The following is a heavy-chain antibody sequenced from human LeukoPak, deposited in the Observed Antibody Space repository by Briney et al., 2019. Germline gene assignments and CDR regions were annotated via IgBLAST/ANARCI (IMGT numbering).Heavy chain of an antibody. D-gene: IGHD3-22*01. CDR1: GFTVSSNY. Sequence: PGGSLRLSCAASGFTVSSNYMSWVRQAPGKGLEWVSVIYSGGSTYYADSVKGRFTISRDNSKNTLYLQMNSLRAEDTAVYYCARSRYYDRPSDIWGQGTMVTVSS. V-gene: IGHV3-66*01. J-gene: IGHJ3*02. CDR3: ARSRYYDRPSDI. CDR2: IYSGGST.